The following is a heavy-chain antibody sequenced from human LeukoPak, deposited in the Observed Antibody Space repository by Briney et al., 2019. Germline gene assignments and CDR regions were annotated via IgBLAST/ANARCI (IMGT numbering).Heavy chain of an antibody. CDR1: GFTFSSYE. V-gene: IGHV3-48*03. J-gene: IGHJ6*04. D-gene: IGHD3-10*02. CDR3: AELGITMIGGV. CDR2: ISSSGSTI. Sequence: GGSLRLSCAASGFTFSSYEMNWVRQAPGKGLEWVSYISSSGSTIYYADSVKGRFTISRDNAKNTLYLQMNSLRAEDTAVYYCAELGITMIGGVWGKGNTVTISS.